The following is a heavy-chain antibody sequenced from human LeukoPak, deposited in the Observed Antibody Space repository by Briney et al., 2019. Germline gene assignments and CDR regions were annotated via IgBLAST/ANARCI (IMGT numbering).Heavy chain of an antibody. Sequence: ASVKVSCKASGYTFTSNGISWVRQAPGQGLEWMGWISAYNGNTNYAQKLQGRVTMTTDTSTSTAYMELRSLRSDDTAVYYCARDWRCMLCNIYYYYGMDVWGQGTTVTVSS. CDR2: ISAYNGNT. CDR3: ARDWRCMLCNIYYYYGMDV. V-gene: IGHV1-18*01. CDR1: GYTFTSNG. J-gene: IGHJ6*02. D-gene: IGHD2-8*02.